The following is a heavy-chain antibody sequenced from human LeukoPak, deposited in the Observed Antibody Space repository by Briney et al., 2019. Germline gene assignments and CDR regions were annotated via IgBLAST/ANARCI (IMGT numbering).Heavy chain of an antibody. Sequence: GGSLRLSCAASGFTVSSNYMSWVRQAPGKGLEWVSVIYSGGSTYYADSVKGRFTISRDNSKNTLYLQMSSLRAEDTAVYYCVKDASPPLPYYDILTGYQYYYYGMDVWGQGTTVTVSS. CDR2: IYSGGST. D-gene: IGHD3-9*01. J-gene: IGHJ6*02. CDR3: VKDASPPLPYYDILTGYQYYYYGMDV. V-gene: IGHV3-53*05. CDR1: GFTVSSNY.